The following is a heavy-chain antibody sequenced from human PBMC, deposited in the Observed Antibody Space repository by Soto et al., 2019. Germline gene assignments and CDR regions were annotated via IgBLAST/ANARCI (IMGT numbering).Heavy chain of an antibody. V-gene: IGHV3-23*01. D-gene: IGHD6-6*01. CDR2: ISGSGGST. Sequence: PGGSLRLSCAASGFTFSSYAMSWVRQAPGKGLEWVSAISGSGGSTYYADSVKGRFTISRDNSKNTLYLQMNSLRAEDTAVYYCAKDSSSFQSAHRNKFDYWGQGTLVTV. CDR1: GFTFSSYA. CDR3: AKDSSSFQSAHRNKFDY. J-gene: IGHJ4*02.